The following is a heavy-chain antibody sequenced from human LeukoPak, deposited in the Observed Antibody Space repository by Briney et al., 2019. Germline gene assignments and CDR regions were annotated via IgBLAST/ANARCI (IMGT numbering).Heavy chain of an antibody. D-gene: IGHD3-22*01. Sequence: GGSPRLSCGASGFTFSSYGMHWVRQAPGKGLEWVAFIRYDGSNRYYADSVKGRFTISRDNSKNTLYLQMNSLRAEDTAVYYCAKDRATMIVMIRTAPRGELDYWGQGSLVTVSS. CDR2: IRYDGSNR. CDR3: AKDRATMIVMIRTAPRGELDY. V-gene: IGHV3-30*02. CDR1: GFTFSSYG. J-gene: IGHJ4*02.